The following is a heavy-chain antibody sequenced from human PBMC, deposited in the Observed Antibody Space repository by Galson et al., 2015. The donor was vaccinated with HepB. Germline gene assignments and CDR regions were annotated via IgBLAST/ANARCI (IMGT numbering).Heavy chain of an antibody. CDR1: GFTFSSYS. J-gene: IGHJ4*02. CDR3: ARDHYDSPAGFDY. V-gene: IGHV3-21*01. D-gene: IGHD3-22*01. CDR2: ISSSSSYI. Sequence: SLRLSCAASGFTFSSYSMNWVRQAPGKGLEWVSSISSSSSYIYYADSVKGRFTISRDNAKNSLYLQMNSLRAEDTAVYYCARDHYDSPAGFDYWGQGTLVTVSS.